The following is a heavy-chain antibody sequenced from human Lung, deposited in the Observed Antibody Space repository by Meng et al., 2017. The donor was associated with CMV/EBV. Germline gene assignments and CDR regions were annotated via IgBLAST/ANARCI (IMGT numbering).Heavy chain of an antibody. D-gene: IGHD3-10*01. J-gene: IGHJ5*02. CDR2: VNSYTGDT. CDR1: GYSFNSYI. V-gene: IGHV1-18*04. Sequence: ASVKVSXKAYGYSFNSYIISWVRQAPGQGLEWMGWVNSYTGDTDYAQQFQERITMTTDTSTTTVYMELRSLRTDDRAAYYCARISMIRGIIITGWFDPWGQGXLVTVSS. CDR3: ARISMIRGIIITGWFDP.